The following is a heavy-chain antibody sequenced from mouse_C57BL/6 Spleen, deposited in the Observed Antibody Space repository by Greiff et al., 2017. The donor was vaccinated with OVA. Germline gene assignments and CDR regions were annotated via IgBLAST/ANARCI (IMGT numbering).Heavy chain of an antibody. CDR1: GYTFTDYN. Sequence: VQLQQSGPELVKPGASVKIPCKASGYTFTDYNMDWVKQSHGKSLEWIGDINPNNGGTIYNQKFKGKATLTVDKSSSTAYMELRSLTSEDTAVYYCAREGAYYSNYEFAYWGQGTLVTVSA. D-gene: IGHD2-5*01. V-gene: IGHV1-18*01. CDR3: AREGAYYSNYEFAY. J-gene: IGHJ3*01. CDR2: INPNNGGT.